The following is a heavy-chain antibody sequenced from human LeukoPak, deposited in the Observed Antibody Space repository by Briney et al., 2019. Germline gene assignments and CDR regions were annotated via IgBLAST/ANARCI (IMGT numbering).Heavy chain of an antibody. CDR1: GGSISSYY. J-gene: IGHJ6*03. D-gene: IGHD2-2*01. V-gene: IGHV4-4*07. Sequence: SETLPLTCTVSGGSISSYYWSWIRQPAGKGLEWIGRIYTSGSTNYNPSLKSRVTMSVDTSKNQFSLKLSSVTAADTAVYYCARIVVVPAASYYYYYYYMTSGAKGPRSPSP. CDR2: IYTSGST. CDR3: ARIVVVPAASYYYYYYYMTS.